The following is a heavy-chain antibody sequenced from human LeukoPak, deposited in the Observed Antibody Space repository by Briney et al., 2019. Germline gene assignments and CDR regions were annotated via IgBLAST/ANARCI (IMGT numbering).Heavy chain of an antibody. J-gene: IGHJ4*02. Sequence: SETLSLTCTVSGGSISTCYWSWIRQPAGKGLEWIGRIYTSGSTNYNPSLESRVTMSVDTSKNQFSLKLSSVTAADTAFYYCARVGQLVKDFDYWGQGTLVTVSS. D-gene: IGHD5-24*01. V-gene: IGHV4-4*07. CDR1: GGSISTCY. CDR2: IYTSGST. CDR3: ARVGQLVKDFDY.